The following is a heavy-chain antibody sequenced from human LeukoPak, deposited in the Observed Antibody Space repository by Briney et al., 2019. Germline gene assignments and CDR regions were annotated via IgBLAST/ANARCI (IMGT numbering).Heavy chain of an antibody. CDR3: ARDYNSGSCSDY. D-gene: IGHD1-20*01. Sequence: PGGSLRLSCAASGSTFSSYSMNWVRQAPGKGLEWVSSISSSSSYIYYADSVKGRFTISRDNAKNSLYLQMNSLRAEDTAVYYCARDYNSGSCSDYWGQGTLVTVSS. CDR2: ISSSSSYI. CDR1: GSTFSSYS. V-gene: IGHV3-21*01. J-gene: IGHJ4*02.